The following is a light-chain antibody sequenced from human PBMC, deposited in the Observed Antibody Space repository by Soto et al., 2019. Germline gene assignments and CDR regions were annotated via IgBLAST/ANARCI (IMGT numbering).Light chain of an antibody. CDR1: SSDVGGYNY. J-gene: IGLJ1*01. CDR2: DVS. CDR3: SSYTSSSLWV. Sequence: QSVLTQPASVSGSPGQSITISCTGTSSDVGGYNYVSWYQQHPGKAPKLMIYDVSNRPSGVSNRFSGSKSGNTASLTISGLQADDEADYSCSSYTSSSLWVFGTGTKVTVL. V-gene: IGLV2-14*01.